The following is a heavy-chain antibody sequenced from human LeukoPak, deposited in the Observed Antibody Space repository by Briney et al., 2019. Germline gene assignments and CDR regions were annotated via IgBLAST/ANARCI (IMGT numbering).Heavy chain of an antibody. CDR2: ISYDGSNK. J-gene: IGHJ4*02. CDR3: ARAPGGSWYYFDY. CDR1: GFTFSSYA. V-gene: IGHV3-30*04. D-gene: IGHD6-13*01. Sequence: PGGSLRLSCAASGFTFSSYAMHWVRQAPGKGLEWVAVISYDGSNKYYADSVKGRFTISRDNSKNTLYLQMNSLRAEDTAVYYCARAPGGSWYYFDYWGQGTLVTVSS.